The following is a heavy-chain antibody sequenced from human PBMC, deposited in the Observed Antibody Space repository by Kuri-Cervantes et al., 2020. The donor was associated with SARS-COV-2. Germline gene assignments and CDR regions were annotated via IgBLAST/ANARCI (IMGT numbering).Heavy chain of an antibody. J-gene: IGHJ4*02. CDR3: ARVAFRDYDFWSGYSGSDY. CDR1: GFTFDDYA. V-gene: IGHV3-43*02. CDR2: ISGDGGST. Sequence: GGSLRLSCAASGFTFDDYAMHWVRQAPGKGLEWVSLISGDGGSTYYADSVKGRFTISRDNAKNSLYLQMNSLRAEDTAVYYCARVAFRDYDFWSGYSGSDYWGQGPLVTVSS. D-gene: IGHD3-3*01.